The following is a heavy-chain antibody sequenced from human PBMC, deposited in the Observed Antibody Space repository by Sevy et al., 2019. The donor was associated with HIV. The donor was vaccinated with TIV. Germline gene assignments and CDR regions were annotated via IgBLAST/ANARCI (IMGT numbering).Heavy chain of an antibody. J-gene: IGHJ6*03. CDR3: ARGGYSYGNYYYYSMAV. CDR2: ISYDGSNK. CDR1: GFTFSSYG. Sequence: GGSLRLSCAASGFTFSSYGMHWVRQAPGKGLEWVAVISYDGSNKYYADSVKGRFTISRDNSKNTLYPQMNSLRAEDTAVYYCARGGYSYGNYYYYSMAVWGKGTTVTVSS. D-gene: IGHD5-18*01. V-gene: IGHV3-30*03.